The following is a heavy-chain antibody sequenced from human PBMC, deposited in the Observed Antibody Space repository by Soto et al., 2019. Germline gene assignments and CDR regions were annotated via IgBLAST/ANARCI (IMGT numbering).Heavy chain of an antibody. CDR1: GGTFSSYT. J-gene: IGHJ5*02. Sequence: QVQLVQSGAEVKKPGSSVKVSCKASGGTFSSYTISWVRQAPGQGLEWMGRIIPILGIANYAQKFQGRVTITADKATSTAYMELSSLRSEDTAVYYCARDKSGWHNWFGPWGQGTLVTVSS. CDR2: IIPILGIA. V-gene: IGHV1-69*08. D-gene: IGHD6-19*01. CDR3: ARDKSGWHNWFGP.